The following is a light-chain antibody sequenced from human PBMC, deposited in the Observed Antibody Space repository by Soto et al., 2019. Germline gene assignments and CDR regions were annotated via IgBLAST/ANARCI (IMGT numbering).Light chain of an antibody. CDR1: SSDVGIYNY. CDR3: SSYTGSTTYV. CDR2: QVT. Sequence: QSVLTQPASVSGSPGQSITISCTGTSSDVGIYNYVSWYQQHPGKAPKLMIYQVTNRPSGVSNRFSGSKSGNMASLTISGLQAEDEADYYCSSYTGSTTYVFGTGTK. J-gene: IGLJ1*01. V-gene: IGLV2-14*01.